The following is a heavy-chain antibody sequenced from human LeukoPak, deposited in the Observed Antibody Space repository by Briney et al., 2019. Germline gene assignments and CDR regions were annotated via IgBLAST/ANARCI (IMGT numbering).Heavy chain of an antibody. CDR2: IYSGGST. CDR1: GFTVSSNY. D-gene: IGHD3-10*01. CDR3: ARSLVRGFYDY. J-gene: IGHJ4*02. V-gene: IGHV3-66*01. Sequence: GGSLRLSCAASGFTVSSNYMSWVRQAPGKGLEWVSVIYSGGSTYYTDSVKGRFTTSRDNSKNTLYLQMNSLRAEDTAIYYCARSLVRGFYDYWGQGTLVTVSS.